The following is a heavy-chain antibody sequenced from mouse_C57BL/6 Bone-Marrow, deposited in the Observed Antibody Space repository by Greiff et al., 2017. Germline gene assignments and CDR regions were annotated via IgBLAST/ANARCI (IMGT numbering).Heavy chain of an antibody. CDR1: GFTFSSYG. D-gene: IGHD4-1*02. CDR3: ARHGDTTGTWFAY. Sequence: EVKVVESGGDLVKPGGSLKLSCAASGFTFSSYGMSWVRQTPDKRLEWVATISSGGSYTYYPDSVKGRFTISRDNAKNTLYLQMSSLKSEDTAMYYCARHGDTTGTWFAYWGQGTLVTVSA. CDR2: ISSGGSYT. J-gene: IGHJ3*01. V-gene: IGHV5-6*01.